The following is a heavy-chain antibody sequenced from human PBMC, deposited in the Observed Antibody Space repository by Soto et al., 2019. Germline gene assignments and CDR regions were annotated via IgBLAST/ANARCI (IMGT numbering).Heavy chain of an antibody. J-gene: IGHJ4*02. CDR3: ARGGSGSYYISFDY. Sequence: ASVKVSCKASGYTFTSYAMHWVRQAPGQRLEWMGWVNAGNGNTKYSQKFQGRVTITRDTSASTAYMELSSLRSEDTAVYYCARGGSGSYYISFDYWGQGTLVTVSS. D-gene: IGHD3-10*01. CDR1: GYTFTSYA. CDR2: VNAGNGNT. V-gene: IGHV1-3*01.